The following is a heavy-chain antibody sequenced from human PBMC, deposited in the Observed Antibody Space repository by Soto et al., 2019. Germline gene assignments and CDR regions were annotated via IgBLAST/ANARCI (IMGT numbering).Heavy chain of an antibody. J-gene: IGHJ6*02. CDR1: GGSFSVCA. V-gene: IGHV1-69*12. CDR2: IIPIFGTA. Sequence: VQRVQSGAEVKKPGTSVKVSCKASGGSFSVCASSWVRQAPGQWIEWMGGIIPIFGTAIYAQKFQGRVTITADESTSTAYMELSSLRSEDTAVYYCARERMDVWGQGTTVTVSS. CDR3: ARERMDV.